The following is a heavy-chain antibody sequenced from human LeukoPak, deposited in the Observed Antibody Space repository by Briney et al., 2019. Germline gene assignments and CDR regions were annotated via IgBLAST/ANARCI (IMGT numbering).Heavy chain of an antibody. CDR1: GYRFTSYW. V-gene: IGHV5-51*01. CDR2: IYPGDSDT. Sequence: GESLKISCKGSGYRFTSYWIGWVRPMPGKGLEWMGIIYPGDSDTRYSPSFQGQVTISADKSISTAYLQWSSLKASDTAMYYCARWVPTSSIAARFDYWGQGTLVTVSS. D-gene: IGHD6-6*01. CDR3: ARWVPTSSIAARFDY. J-gene: IGHJ4*02.